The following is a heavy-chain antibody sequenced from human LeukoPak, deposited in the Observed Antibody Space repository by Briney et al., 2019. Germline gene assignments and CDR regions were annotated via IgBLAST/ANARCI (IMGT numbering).Heavy chain of an antibody. CDR2: IYYSGST. Sequence: SETLSLTCTVSGGSISSGGYYWSWIRQHPGKGLEWIGYIYYSGSTYYNPSLKSRVTISVDTSKNQFSLKLSSVTAADTAVYYCARDFPNYYASDWGQGTLVTVSS. V-gene: IGHV4-31*03. CDR1: GGSISSGGYY. CDR3: ARDFPNYYASD. J-gene: IGHJ4*02. D-gene: IGHD3-10*01.